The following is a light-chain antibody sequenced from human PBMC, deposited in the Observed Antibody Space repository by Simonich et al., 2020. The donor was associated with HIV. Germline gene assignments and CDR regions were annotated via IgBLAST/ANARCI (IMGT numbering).Light chain of an antibody. Sequence: QSALTQPASVSGSPGQSITISCTGTSSEVGSYNLVSWNQQHPGKAPKLIIYEGNKRPSGVSNRCSGSKSGITASLTISGLQAEDEADYYCCSYAGTRTVVFGRGTKLTVL. CDR1: SSEVGSYNL. CDR3: CSYAGTRTVV. J-gene: IGLJ2*01. V-gene: IGLV2-23*01. CDR2: EGN.